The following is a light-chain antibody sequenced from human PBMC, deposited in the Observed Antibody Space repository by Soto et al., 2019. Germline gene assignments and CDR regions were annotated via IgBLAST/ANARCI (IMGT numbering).Light chain of an antibody. Sequence: QSALTQPPSASGTPGQRVTISCSGTSSNIGTYTVNWYQQLPGTAPKLLIYTDYQRPSGVPDRFSGSKSGTSASLAINGLHSEDEADYYCASWDDNLNGGVFGGGTKLTGL. J-gene: IGLJ3*02. CDR2: TDY. V-gene: IGLV1-44*01. CDR1: SSNIGTYT. CDR3: ASWDDNLNGGV.